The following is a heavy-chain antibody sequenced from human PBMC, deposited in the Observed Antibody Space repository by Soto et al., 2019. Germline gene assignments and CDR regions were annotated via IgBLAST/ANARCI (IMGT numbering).Heavy chain of an antibody. V-gene: IGHV5-51*01. CDR3: ARHGGGVAAAPCGYYYYYMAV. CDR1: GYSFTSYW. J-gene: IGHJ6*03. D-gene: IGHD6-13*01. CDR2: IYPGDSDT. Sequence: GESLKISCKGSGYSFTSYWIGWVRQMPGKGLEWMGIIYPGDSDTRYSPSFQGQVTISADKSISTAYLQWSSLKASDTAMYYCARHGGGVAAAPCGYYYYYMAVPRKRTTVPGSS.